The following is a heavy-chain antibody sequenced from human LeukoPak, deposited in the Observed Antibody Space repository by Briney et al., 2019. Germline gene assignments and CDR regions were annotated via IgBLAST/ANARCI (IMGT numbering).Heavy chain of an antibody. J-gene: IGHJ6*02. D-gene: IGHD5-18*01. CDR2: IYYSGST. V-gene: IGHV4-59*01. CDR3: ARAFRTFRGYSYGDSYYYYGMDV. Sequence: PSETLSLTCTVSGGPISSYYWSWIRQPPGKGLEWIGYIYYSGSTNYNPSLKSRVTISVDTSKNQFSLKLSSVTAADTAVYYCARAFRTFRGYSYGDSYYYYGMDVWGQGTTVTVSS. CDR1: GGPISSYY.